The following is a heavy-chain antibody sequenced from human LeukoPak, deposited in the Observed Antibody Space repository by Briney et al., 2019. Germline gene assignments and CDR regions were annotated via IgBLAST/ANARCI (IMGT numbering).Heavy chain of an antibody. CDR3: ATLRSDSSGWYYCDY. J-gene: IGHJ4*02. CDR2: IWYDGSNK. CDR1: GFTFRNYG. V-gene: IGHV3-30*02. Sequence: PGGSLRLSCAASGFTFRNYGMHWVRQAPGKGLEWVALIWYDGSNKYYADSVKGRLTISRDNSKNMLYLQMNRLRNEDTAVYYCATLRSDSSGWYYCDYWGQGTLVTVSS. D-gene: IGHD6-19*01.